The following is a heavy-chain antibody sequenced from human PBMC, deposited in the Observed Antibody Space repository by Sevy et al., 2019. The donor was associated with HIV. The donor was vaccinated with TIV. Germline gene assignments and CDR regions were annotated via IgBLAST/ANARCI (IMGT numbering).Heavy chain of an antibody. D-gene: IGHD6-19*01. Sequence: GGSLRLSCAASGFPFSSYAMDWVRQAPGKGLEWVSTISGSRETEYYADSVKGRFTISRDQSKNTVFLQMNSLRGDDTAVYYCAKRGNGWYELDYRGRGTLVTVSS. CDR3: AKRGNGWYELDY. V-gene: IGHV3-23*01. CDR2: ISGSRETE. CDR1: GFPFSSYA. J-gene: IGHJ4*02.